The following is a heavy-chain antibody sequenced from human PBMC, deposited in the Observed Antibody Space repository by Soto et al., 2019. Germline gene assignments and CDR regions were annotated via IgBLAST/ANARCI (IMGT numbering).Heavy chain of an antibody. J-gene: IGHJ4*02. Sequence: GGSLRLSCAASGFTFSSYGMHWVRQAPGKGLEWVAVIWYDGSNKYYADSVKGRFTISRDNSKNTLYLQMSSLRAEDTAVYYCARSYSSGWNTYYFDYWGQGTLVTVSS. CDR3: ARSYSSGWNTYYFDY. CDR2: IWYDGSNK. V-gene: IGHV3-33*01. D-gene: IGHD6-19*01. CDR1: GFTFSSYG.